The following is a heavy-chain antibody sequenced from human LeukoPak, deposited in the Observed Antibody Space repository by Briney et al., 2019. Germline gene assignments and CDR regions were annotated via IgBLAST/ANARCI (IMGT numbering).Heavy chain of an antibody. Sequence: ASVKVSCKASGYTFTSYYMHWVRQAPGQGLEWMGIINPSGGSTSYAQKFQGRVTMTRDTSTSTVYMELSRLRSDDTAVYYCARGGEIALEDYWGQGTLVTVSS. CDR2: INPSGGST. CDR3: ARGGEIALEDY. CDR1: GYTFTSYY. J-gene: IGHJ4*02. D-gene: IGHD5-24*01. V-gene: IGHV1-46*01.